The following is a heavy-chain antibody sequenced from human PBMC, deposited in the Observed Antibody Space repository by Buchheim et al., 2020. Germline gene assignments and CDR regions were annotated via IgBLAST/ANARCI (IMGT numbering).Heavy chain of an antibody. D-gene: IGHD2-15*01. CDR3: ARELGYCSGDNCYGGSFEY. CDR2: INHSGST. Sequence: QVQLQQWGAGLLKPSETLSLTCAVYGGSFSGYYWSWIRQPPGKGLEWIGEINHSGSTNYNPSLKSRVTISVDTSKNQFSLKLSSVTAADTAVYYCARELGYCSGDNCYGGSFEYWGPGTL. V-gene: IGHV4-34*01. J-gene: IGHJ4*02. CDR1: GGSFSGYY.